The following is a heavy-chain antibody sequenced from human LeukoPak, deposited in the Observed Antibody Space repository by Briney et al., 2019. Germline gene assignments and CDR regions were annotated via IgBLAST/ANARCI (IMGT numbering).Heavy chain of an antibody. CDR3: ARVIYSGWEGELSD. V-gene: IGHV3-74*01. CDR1: GFTFSSYW. CDR2: INSDGGPT. D-gene: IGHD6-19*01. J-gene: IGHJ4*02. Sequence: GGSLRLSRAASGFTFSSYWMHWVRQAPGKGPVWVSRINSDGGPTSYADSVMGRFTISRDNAKNTLYLQMNSLRAEDTAVYYCARVIYSGWEGELSDWGQGTLVTVSS.